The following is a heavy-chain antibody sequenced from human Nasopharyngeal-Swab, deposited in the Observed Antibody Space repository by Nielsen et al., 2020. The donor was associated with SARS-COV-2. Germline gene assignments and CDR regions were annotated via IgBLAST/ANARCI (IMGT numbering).Heavy chain of an antibody. CDR3: ARSVSDYTNNDRFDYFDP. Sequence: SETLSPTCTVSGGSINSNYWTWIRQSPGKGLEWIGYIYYTGSTNSNPSLKTRVSISVDTSRNQFSLRLSSVTAADTAVYYCARSVSDYTNNDRFDYFDPWGQGSLVTVSS. CDR2: IYYTGST. J-gene: IGHJ5*02. CDR1: GGSINSNY. V-gene: IGHV4-59*01. D-gene: IGHD4-11*01.